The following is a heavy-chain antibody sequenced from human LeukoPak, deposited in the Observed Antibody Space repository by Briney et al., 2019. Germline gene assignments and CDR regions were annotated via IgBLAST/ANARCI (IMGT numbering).Heavy chain of an antibody. Sequence: GASVKVSCKAFGATFSSYAISSVRQAPGHRLEWMGGSIPILGPSLYAQMCPGRATITADECTSPAYMELCSLRSEDTAVYYRPRGPYYYDSSGYSNYWGQGTLVTVSS. J-gene: IGHJ4*02. D-gene: IGHD3-22*01. CDR1: GATFSSYA. CDR3: PRGPYYYDSSGYSNY. V-gene: IGHV1-69*13. CDR2: SIPILGPS.